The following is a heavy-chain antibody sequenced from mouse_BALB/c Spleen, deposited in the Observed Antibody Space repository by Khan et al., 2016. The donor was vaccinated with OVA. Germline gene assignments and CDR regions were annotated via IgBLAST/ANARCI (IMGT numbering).Heavy chain of an antibody. D-gene: IGHD1-2*01. J-gene: IGHJ3*01. CDR3: ARSDGYGSYTGVAY. CDR2: INPCNGGT. V-gene: IGHV1-69*02. Sequence: VQLQQPGAELVKPGASVKLSCKASGYTFTSYCMYWVKQRPGQGLEWIGGINPCNGGTNFTKKFKGRATLTVDKSSSTAYMHLSSLTSEDSAVYYCARSDGYGSYTGVAYWGQGTPVTVSA. CDR1: GYTFTSYC.